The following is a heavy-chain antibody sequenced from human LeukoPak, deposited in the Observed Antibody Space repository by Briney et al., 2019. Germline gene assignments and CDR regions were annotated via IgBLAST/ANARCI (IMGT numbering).Heavy chain of an antibody. V-gene: IGHV1-46*01. CDR1: GYTFTNYY. CDR2: INPSGGST. CDR3: ARDVGPSQSSGCYYFDS. J-gene: IGHJ4*02. Sequence: ASVKVSCKASGYTFTNYYMHWVRQAPGQGLEWMGIINPSGGSTSFAQKFQGRVTMTRDMSTSTVYMELSSLRSEDTAVYYCARDVGPSQSSGCYYFDSWGQGTLVTVSS. D-gene: IGHD6-19*01.